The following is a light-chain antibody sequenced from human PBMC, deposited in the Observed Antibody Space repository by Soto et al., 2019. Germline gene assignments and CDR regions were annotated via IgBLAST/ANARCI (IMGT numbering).Light chain of an antibody. V-gene: IGKV1-5*03. CDR1: QNIRSW. Sequence: DIQMTQSPSTLSASVGDRVTITCRASQNIRSWLAWYQQKPGKAPKLLIYKASNLQSGVPSRFSGSGSGTEFILTISSLQPDDFATYYCQQYNSHSRYTFGQGTKLEI. CDR2: KAS. J-gene: IGKJ2*01. CDR3: QQYNSHSRYT.